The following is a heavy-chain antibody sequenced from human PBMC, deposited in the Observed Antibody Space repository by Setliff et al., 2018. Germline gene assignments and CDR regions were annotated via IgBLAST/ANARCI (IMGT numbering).Heavy chain of an antibody. CDR2: IIPIFGTA. D-gene: IGHD6-19*01. V-gene: IGHV1-69*05. CDR3: ARDGVSSGWYPDAFDI. CDR1: GGTFSSYA. J-gene: IGHJ3*02. Sequence: ASVKVSCKASGGTFSSYAISWVRQAPGQGLEWMGGIIPIFGTANYAQKFQGRVTITTDESTSTAYMELSSLRSEDTAVYYCARDGVSSGWYPDAFDIWGQGTMVTVSS.